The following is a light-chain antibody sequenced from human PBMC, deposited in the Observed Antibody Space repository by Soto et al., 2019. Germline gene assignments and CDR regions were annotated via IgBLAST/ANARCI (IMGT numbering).Light chain of an antibody. CDR2: AAS. CDR1: QSISSS. V-gene: IGKV1-39*01. Sequence: DIQMTQSPSSLSASVGDRVTITCRASQSISSSLNWYQQKPGKPPKLLIYAASTLQSGVPSRFSASGSGSGSGIDFTLTTSSLQPEDCATYYCQQNYVTPLTVGGGTKVDSK. J-gene: IGKJ4*01. CDR3: QQNYVTPLT.